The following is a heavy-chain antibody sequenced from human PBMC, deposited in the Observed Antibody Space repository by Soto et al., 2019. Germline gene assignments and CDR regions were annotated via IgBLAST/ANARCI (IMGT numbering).Heavy chain of an antibody. D-gene: IGHD6-19*01. CDR3: ARFRLTVAGNWFDP. CDR1: GGSISSYY. CDR2: IYYSGST. V-gene: IGHV4-59*08. J-gene: IGHJ5*02. Sequence: SETLSLTCTVSGGSISSYYWSWIRQPPGKGLEWIGYIYYSGSTNYNPSLKSRVTISVDTSKNQFSLKLSSVTAADTAVYYCARFRLTVAGNWFDPWGQGTLVTVSS.